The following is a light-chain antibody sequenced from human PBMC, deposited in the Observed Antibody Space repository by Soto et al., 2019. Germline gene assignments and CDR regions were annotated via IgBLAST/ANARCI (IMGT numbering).Light chain of an antibody. J-gene: IGKJ1*01. CDR3: QQLNSYPQ. Sequence: DIQMTQSPSSLSASVGDRVIITCRASQSIDNYLNWYRQKPGKAPKLLIYAASTLQSGVPSRFSGSGSGTDFTLTISSLQPEDFATYYCQQLNSYPQFGQGTKVDIK. CDR1: QSIDNY. V-gene: IGKV1-39*01. CDR2: AAS.